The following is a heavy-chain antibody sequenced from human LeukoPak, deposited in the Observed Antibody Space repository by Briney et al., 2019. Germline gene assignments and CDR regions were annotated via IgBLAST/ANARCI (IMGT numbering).Heavy chain of an antibody. CDR2: IRGSDGST. CDR3: AKDVYGDYGGLDY. V-gene: IGHV3-23*01. D-gene: IGHD4-17*01. J-gene: IGHJ4*02. CDR1: GFTFSTYA. Sequence: GESLRLSCAASGFTFSTYALSWLRQAPGKGLEWVSSIRGSDGSTYYADSVKGRFAISRDNSKNTLYLQMNSLRDEDTAVYYCAKDVYGDYGGLDYWGQGTLVTVSS.